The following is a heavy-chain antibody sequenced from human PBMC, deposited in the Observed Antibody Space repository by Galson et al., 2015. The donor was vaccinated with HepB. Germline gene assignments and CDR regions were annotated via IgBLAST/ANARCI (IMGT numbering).Heavy chain of an antibody. CDR3: ARGGGQCSNSSCYKGY. V-gene: IGHV3-48*02. Sequence: SLRLSCAASGFTFSDYAMNWVRQAPGKGPEWVSYISRTTTTTSYADAVKGRFTISRDNGKTSPYLQMNSLRDEDTAVYYCARGGGQCSNSSCYKGYWGQGILVTVSS. CDR1: GFTFSDYA. D-gene: IGHD2-2*02. CDR2: ISRTTTTT. J-gene: IGHJ4*02.